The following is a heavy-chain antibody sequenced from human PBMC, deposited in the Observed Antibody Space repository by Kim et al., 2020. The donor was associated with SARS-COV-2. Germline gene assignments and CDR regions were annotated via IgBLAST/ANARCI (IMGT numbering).Heavy chain of an antibody. CDR2: IYYRGST. Sequence: SETQSLTCTVSGGSNSSSSYYWGWIRQPPGKGLEWIGRIYYRGSTYYKPSIKSRVTISVDTAKNKFSLKLSSVTAAEPAVYYCARQGDSEGDWYCELWGR. D-gene: IGHD3-16*01. CDR1: GGSNSSSSYY. CDR3: ARQGDSEGDWYCEL. J-gene: IGHJ2*01. V-gene: IGHV4-39*01.